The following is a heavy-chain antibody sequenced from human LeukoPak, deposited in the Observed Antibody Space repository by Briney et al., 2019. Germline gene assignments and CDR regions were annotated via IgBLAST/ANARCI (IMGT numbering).Heavy chain of an antibody. CDR3: ARRAGDYSHPYDY. J-gene: IGHJ4*02. Sequence: GGSLRLSCAASGFTFGNYAMNLVRQAPGKGLEWGSFIYSGGSTYNSDSVKGRFTISRNNSKNTLYLQMNSLRAEDTAVYYCARRAGDYSHPYDYWGQGTLVTVSS. V-gene: IGHV3-53*01. D-gene: IGHD3-22*01. CDR1: GFTFGNYA. CDR2: IYSGGST.